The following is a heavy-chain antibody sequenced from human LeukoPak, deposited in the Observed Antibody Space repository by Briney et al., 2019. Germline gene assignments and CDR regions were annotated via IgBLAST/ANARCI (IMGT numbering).Heavy chain of an antibody. CDR2: ISGSGGST. CDR1: GFTFSSYA. D-gene: IGHD2-21*01. J-gene: IGHJ4*02. Sequence: SGGSLRLPCAASGFTFSSYAMSWVRQAPGKGLEWVSAISGSGGSTYYADSVKGRFTISRDNSKNTLYLQMNSLRAEDTAVYYCAKVAYIVVRKFYFDYWGQGTLVTVSS. CDR3: AKVAYIVVRKFYFDY. V-gene: IGHV3-23*01.